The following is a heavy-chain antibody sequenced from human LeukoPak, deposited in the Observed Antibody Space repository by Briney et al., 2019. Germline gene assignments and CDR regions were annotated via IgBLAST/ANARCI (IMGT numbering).Heavy chain of an antibody. CDR3: ARAPLSYCSGGSCYSSFDY. J-gene: IGHJ4*02. D-gene: IGHD2-15*01. CDR2: IYSGDSDT. Sequence: GESLKISCKGSGYSFTSYWIGWVRQMPGKGLEWMGIIYSGDSDTRYSPSFQGQVTISADKSISTAYLQWSSLKASDTAMCYCARAPLSYCSGGSCYSSFDYWGQGTLVTVSS. V-gene: IGHV5-51*01. CDR1: GYSFTSYW.